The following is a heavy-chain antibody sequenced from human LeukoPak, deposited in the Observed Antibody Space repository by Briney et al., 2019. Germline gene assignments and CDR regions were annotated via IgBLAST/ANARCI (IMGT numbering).Heavy chain of an antibody. D-gene: IGHD6-19*01. V-gene: IGHV3-33*01. CDR3: ARDAKYGSGWYFSSALIQHYGMDV. J-gene: IGHJ6*02. CDR2: IWYDGSNK. Sequence: PGGSLRLSCAASGFTFSSYGMHWVRQAPGKGLEWVAVIWYDGSNKYYADSVKGRFTISRDNSKNTLYLQTNSLRAEETAVYYCARDAKYGSGWYFSSALIQHYGMDVWGQGTTVTVSS. CDR1: GFTFSSYG.